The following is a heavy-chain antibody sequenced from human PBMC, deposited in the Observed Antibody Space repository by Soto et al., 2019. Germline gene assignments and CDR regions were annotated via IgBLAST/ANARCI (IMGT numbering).Heavy chain of an antibody. CDR1: GFTFSNYE. Sequence: EAQLVESGGGLVQPGGSLRLSCAASGFTFSNYEMHWVRQAAGKGLEYVSGISNNGAHTDYAKSVKGRFTISRDNSENTLYLQMGSLRADDMALYYCARRGYGSGWPNVYMDVWGKGTTVTVSS. CDR2: ISNNGAHT. J-gene: IGHJ6*03. CDR3: ARRGYGSGWPNVYMDV. D-gene: IGHD6-25*01. V-gene: IGHV3-64*01.